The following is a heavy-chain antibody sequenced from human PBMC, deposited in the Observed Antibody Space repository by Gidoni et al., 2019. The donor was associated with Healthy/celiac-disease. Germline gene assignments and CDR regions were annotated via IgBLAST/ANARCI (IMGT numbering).Heavy chain of an antibody. CDR1: GFTFSSYA. D-gene: IGHD2-15*01. CDR2: ISYDGSNK. J-gene: IGHJ3*02. Sequence: QVQLVESGGGVVQPGRSLRLSWAASGFTFSSYAMHWVRQAPGKGLEWVAVISYDGSNKYYADSVKGRFTISRDNSKNTLYLQMNSLRAEDTAVYYCARDPIGYCSGGSCYSDAFDIWGQGTMVTVSS. V-gene: IGHV3-30-3*01. CDR3: ARDPIGYCSGGSCYSDAFDI.